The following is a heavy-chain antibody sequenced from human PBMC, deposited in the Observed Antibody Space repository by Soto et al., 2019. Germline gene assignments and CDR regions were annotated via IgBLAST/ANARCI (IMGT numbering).Heavy chain of an antibody. CDR1: GFTFSSYA. D-gene: IGHD2-15*01. V-gene: IGHV3-30-3*01. CDR3: AREVVPASNACDY. Sequence: GGSLRLSCAASGFTFSSYAMHWVRQAPGKGLEWVAVISYDGSNKYYADSVKGRFTISRDNSKNTLHLQMNSLRAEDTAVYCCAREVVPASNACDYWAQAPLVTLPS. J-gene: IGHJ4*02. CDR2: ISYDGSNK.